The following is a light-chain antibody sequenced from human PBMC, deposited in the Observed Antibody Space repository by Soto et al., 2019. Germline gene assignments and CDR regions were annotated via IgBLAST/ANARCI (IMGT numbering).Light chain of an antibody. CDR2: DDS. V-gene: IGKV3-20*01. Sequence: EIVLTQSPGTLSLSPGERATLSCRASQSVSSSYFAWYQQKPGQAPRLLIYDDSSRATGIPDRFSGSGSGTDFTLTISRLEPEDFAVYYCQQYGSSPRTFGQGTKVEIK. CDR3: QQYGSSPRT. J-gene: IGKJ1*01. CDR1: QSVSSSY.